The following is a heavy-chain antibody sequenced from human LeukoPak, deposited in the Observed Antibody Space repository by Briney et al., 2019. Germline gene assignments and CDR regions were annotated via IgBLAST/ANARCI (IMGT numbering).Heavy chain of an antibody. CDR3: ANTPPNYDILTGSYPLYFDY. CDR1: GFTFSSYA. J-gene: IGHJ4*02. D-gene: IGHD3-9*01. CDR2: ISYDGSNK. Sequence: GGSLRLTCAASGFTFSSYAMHWVRQAPGKGLEWVAVISYDGSNKYYADSVKGRFTISRDNSKNTLYLQMNSLRAEDTAVYYCANTPPNYDILTGSYPLYFDYWGQGTLVTVSS. V-gene: IGHV3-30*04.